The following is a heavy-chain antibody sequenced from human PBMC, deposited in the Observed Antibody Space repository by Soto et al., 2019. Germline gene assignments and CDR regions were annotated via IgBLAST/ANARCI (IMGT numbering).Heavy chain of an antibody. CDR3: AREEHYDSSGPMDI. CDR1: GGSISSGGYY. CDR2: IYYSGST. D-gene: IGHD3-22*01. J-gene: IGHJ3*02. V-gene: IGHV4-31*03. Sequence: QVQLQESGPGLVKPSQTLSLTCTVSGGSISSGGYYWSWIRHHQGKGLEWIGYIYYSGSTYYNPSLKSRVTISVDTSKNQYSLKLSSVSAADTAVYYCAREEHYDSSGPMDIWGQGTMVTVSS.